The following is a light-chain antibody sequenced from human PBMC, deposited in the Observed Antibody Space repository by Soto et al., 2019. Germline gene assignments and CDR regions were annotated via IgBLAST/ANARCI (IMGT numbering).Light chain of an antibody. CDR3: QQYGSSTT. CDR2: GAS. CDR1: QSVSSSY. J-gene: IGKJ5*01. Sequence: EIVFTQSPGTLSFSPGERATLSCRASQSVSSSYLAWYQQKPGQAPRLLIYGASSRATGIPDRFSGSGSGTDFTLTISRLEPEDFAVYYCQQYGSSTTFGQGTRLEIK. V-gene: IGKV3-20*01.